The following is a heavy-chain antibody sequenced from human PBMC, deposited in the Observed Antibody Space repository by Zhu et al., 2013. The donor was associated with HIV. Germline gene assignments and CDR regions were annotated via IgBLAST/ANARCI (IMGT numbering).Heavy chain of an antibody. J-gene: IGHJ4*02. Sequence: EVQLVQSGAEVKKPGATVKISCKVSGYTFTDYYMHWVQQAPGKGLEWMGLVDPEDGETIYAEKFQGRVTITADTSTDTAYMELSSLRSEDTAVYYCATLIGTARTMLPPTDTNDFDYWGQGTLVTVSS. CDR1: GYTFTDYY. V-gene: IGHV1-69-2*01. CDR3: ATLIGTARTMLPPTDTNDFDY. CDR2: VDPEDGET. D-gene: IGHD2-8*01.